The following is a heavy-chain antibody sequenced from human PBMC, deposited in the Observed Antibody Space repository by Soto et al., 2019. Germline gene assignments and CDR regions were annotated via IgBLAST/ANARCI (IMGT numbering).Heavy chain of an antibody. V-gene: IGHV4-34*01. CDR2: INHSGST. CDR3: ARWGVATIKPGDY. J-gene: IGHJ4*02. Sequence: SETLSLTCAVYGGSFSGYYWSWIRQPPGEGLEWIGEINHSGSTNYNPSLKSRVTISVDTSKNQFSLKLSSVTAADTAVYYCARWGVATIKPGDYWGQGTLVTVSS. CDR1: GGSFSGYY. D-gene: IGHD5-12*01.